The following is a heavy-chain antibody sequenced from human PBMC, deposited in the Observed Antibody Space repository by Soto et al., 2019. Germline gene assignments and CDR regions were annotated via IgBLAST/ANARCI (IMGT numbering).Heavy chain of an antibody. D-gene: IGHD6-13*01. CDR1: GGSISSYY. Sequence: SETLSLTCTVSGGSISSYYWSWIRQPPGKGLEWIGYIYYSGSTNYNPSLKSRVTISVDTSKNQFSLKLSSVTAADTAVYYCARGSSSWPYYFDYWGQGTLVTVSS. CDR3: ARGSSSWPYYFDY. CDR2: IYYSGST. J-gene: IGHJ4*02. V-gene: IGHV4-59*01.